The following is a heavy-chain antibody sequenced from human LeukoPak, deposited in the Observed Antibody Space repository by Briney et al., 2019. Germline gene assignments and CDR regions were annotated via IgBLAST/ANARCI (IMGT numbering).Heavy chain of an antibody. V-gene: IGHV4-59*01. CDR2: TYYSGNT. J-gene: IGHJ4*02. Sequence: SETLSLTCTVSGGSMSSYYWSWTRQPPGKGLEWIGYTYYSGNTNCNPSLKSRVTISVDTSKNQFSLKVSSVTAADTAVYYCARVFHDSSGYPFDYWGQGTLVTVSS. CDR3: ARVFHDSSGYPFDY. D-gene: IGHD3-22*01. CDR1: GGSMSSYY.